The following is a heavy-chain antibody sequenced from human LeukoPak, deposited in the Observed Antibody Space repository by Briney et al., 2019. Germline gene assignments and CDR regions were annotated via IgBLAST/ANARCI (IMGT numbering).Heavy chain of an antibody. J-gene: IGHJ4*02. Sequence: GGSLRLSCAASGFTFSSYAMYWVRQAPGKGLEWVAVISYDGSNKYYADSVKGRFTISRDNSKNTLYLQMNSLRAEDTAVYYCARDLYYDSSGPLDYWGQGTLVTVSS. CDR1: GFTFSSYA. V-gene: IGHV3-30-3*01. CDR2: ISYDGSNK. CDR3: ARDLYYDSSGPLDY. D-gene: IGHD3-22*01.